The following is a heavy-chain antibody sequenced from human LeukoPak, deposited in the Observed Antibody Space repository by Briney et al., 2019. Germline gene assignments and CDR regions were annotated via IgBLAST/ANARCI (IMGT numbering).Heavy chain of an antibody. CDR3: ARQGYPTTKFDP. V-gene: IGHV4-39*01. J-gene: IGHJ5*02. CDR1: GGSISSSSYY. CDR2: IYYSGST. Sequence: SETLSLTCTVSGGSISSSSYYWGWIRQPPGKGLEWIGSIYYSGSTYYNPSLKSRVTISVDTSKNQFSLKLSSVTAADTAVYYCARQGYPTTKFDPWGQGTLVTVSS. D-gene: IGHD6-13*01.